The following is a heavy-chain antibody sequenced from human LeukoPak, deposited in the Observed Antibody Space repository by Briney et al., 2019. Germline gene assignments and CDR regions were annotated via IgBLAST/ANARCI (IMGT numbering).Heavy chain of an antibody. CDR3: AKVGSCSYFDY. CDR2: INQDGSEK. D-gene: IGHD2-15*01. V-gene: IGHV3-7*03. J-gene: IGHJ4*02. CDR1: GFTFNSYW. Sequence: GGSLRLSCAASGFTFNSYWMSWVRQAPGKGLEWVANINQDGSEKYYVDSVKGRFTISRDNAKNSLYLQMNSLRAEDTAVYYCAKVGSCSYFDYWGQGTLVTVSS.